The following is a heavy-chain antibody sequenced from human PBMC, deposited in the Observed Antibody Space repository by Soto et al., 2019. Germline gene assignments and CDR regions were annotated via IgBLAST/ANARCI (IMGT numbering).Heavy chain of an antibody. CDR1: GFTFRSFG. CDR2: ISYDGVNI. V-gene: IGHV3-30*18. CDR3: TKARPFGSAWYVEYFDS. J-gene: IGHJ4*02. D-gene: IGHD6-19*01. Sequence: QVQLVESGGGVVQPGRSLRLSCAASGFTFRSFGMHWVRQAPGKGLEWVASISYDGVNIYYADSVKGRFTISRDNSKDTLHLQMNSMRAEDTAVYFCTKARPFGSAWYVEYFDSWGLGTLVTVSS.